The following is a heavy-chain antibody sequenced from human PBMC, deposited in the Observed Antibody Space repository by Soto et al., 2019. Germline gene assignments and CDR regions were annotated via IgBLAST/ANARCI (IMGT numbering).Heavy chain of an antibody. V-gene: IGHV3-11*06. D-gene: IGHD3-22*01. Sequence: GGSLRLSCVASAFTLSDYYMSWIRQAPGKGLEWVSYINSRSSYTNYADSVKGRFTISRDNAKNSLYLQMNSLRAEDTAVYYCARDRGIGTTIDTDSGAFDIWGQGTMVTVSS. CDR1: AFTLSDYY. J-gene: IGHJ3*02. CDR3: ARDRGIGTTIDTDSGAFDI. CDR2: INSRSSYT.